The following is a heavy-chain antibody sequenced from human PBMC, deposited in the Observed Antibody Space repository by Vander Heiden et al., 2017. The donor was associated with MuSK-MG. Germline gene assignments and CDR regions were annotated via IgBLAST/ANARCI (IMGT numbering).Heavy chain of an antibody. D-gene: IGHD5-12*01. J-gene: IGHJ3*02. CDR3: ARIVSLDGYNEGNAFDI. V-gene: IGHV2-26*01. Sequence: QVTLKESGPVLMKPTETLTLTCTVPGFSLSNASMGVSWIRQPPGKALEWLAHIFSNDEKSYSTSLKSRLTISKDTSKSQVVLTMTNMDPVDTATYYCARIVSLDGYNEGNAFDIWGQGTMVTVSS. CDR2: IFSNDEK. CDR1: GFSLSNASMG.